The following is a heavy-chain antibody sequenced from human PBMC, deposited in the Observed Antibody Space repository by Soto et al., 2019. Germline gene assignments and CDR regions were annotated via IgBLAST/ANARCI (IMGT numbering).Heavy chain of an antibody. J-gene: IGHJ6*02. V-gene: IGHV3-15*07. D-gene: IGHD3-22*01. CDR3: TTPTFPDYYDSGYPRKYYYYYYGMDV. CDR1: GFTFSNAW. Sequence: EVQLVESGGGLVKPGGSLRLSCAASGFTFSNAWMNWVRQAPGKGLEWVGRIKSKTDGGTTDYAAPVKGRFTISRDDSKNTLYLQMNSLKTEDTAVYYCTTPTFPDYYDSGYPRKYYYYYYGMDVWGQGTTVTVSS. CDR2: IKSKTDGGTT.